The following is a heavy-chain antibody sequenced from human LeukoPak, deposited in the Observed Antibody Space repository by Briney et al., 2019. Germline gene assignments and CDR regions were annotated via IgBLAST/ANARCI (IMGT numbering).Heavy chain of an antibody. Sequence: SVKVSCKASGGTFSSYAISWVRQAPGQGLEWMGGIIPIFGTANYAQKFQGRVTMTRDTSTSTVYMELSSLRSEDTAVYYCARQVRYFDSGYYYMDVWGKGTTVTISS. CDR3: ARQVRYFDSGYYYMDV. CDR2: IIPIFGTA. D-gene: IGHD3-9*01. CDR1: GGTFSSYA. V-gene: IGHV1-69*05. J-gene: IGHJ6*03.